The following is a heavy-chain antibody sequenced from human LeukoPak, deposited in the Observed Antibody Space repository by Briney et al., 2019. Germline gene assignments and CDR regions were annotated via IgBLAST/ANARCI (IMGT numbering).Heavy chain of an antibody. V-gene: IGHV3-23*01. CDR1: GFTFSSYA. J-gene: IGHJ4*02. CDR2: LRGSGDNT. CDR3: AKERRVQVWPPWYHDF. D-gene: IGHD5-18*01. Sequence: GGSLRLSCAASGFTFSSYAMSWVRQAPGKGLEWVSALRGSGDNTYYADSVKGRFTISRDNSKNPLYLQMNSLRADDTAVYYCAKERRVQVWPPWYHDFWGQGTLVRLST.